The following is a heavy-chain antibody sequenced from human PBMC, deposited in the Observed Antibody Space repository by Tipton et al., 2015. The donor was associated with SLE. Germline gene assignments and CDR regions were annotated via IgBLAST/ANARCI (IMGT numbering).Heavy chain of an antibody. D-gene: IGHD2-15*01. J-gene: IGHJ4*02. Sequence: TLSLTCTVSGGSISSSSYYWGWIRQPPGKGLEWIGTIYYSGNTYYNPSLKSRVTISVDTSKNQFSLNLNSVTAADTAMYYCARLEYCSGGSCQHDYWGQGTLVTVSS. CDR3: ARLEYCSGGSCQHDY. V-gene: IGHV4-39*01. CDR2: IYYSGNT. CDR1: GGSISSSSYY.